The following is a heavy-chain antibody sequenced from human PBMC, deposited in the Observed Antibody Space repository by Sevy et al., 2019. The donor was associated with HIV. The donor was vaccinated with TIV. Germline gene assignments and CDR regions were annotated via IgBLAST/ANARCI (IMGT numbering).Heavy chain of an antibody. CDR2: IKQDGSEK. CDR1: GFTFSNYW. Sequence: GGSLRLSSAASGFTFSNYWMSWVRQAPGKGLEWVANIKQDGSEKYYVDSVKGRFTISRDNAKNSLYLQMNSLRAEDTAVYYCARPYRTDPFYYSGSGGYYYPSYFDYWGQGTLVTVSS. CDR3: ARPYRTDPFYYSGSGGYYYPSYFDY. V-gene: IGHV3-7*01. J-gene: IGHJ4*02. D-gene: IGHD3-22*01.